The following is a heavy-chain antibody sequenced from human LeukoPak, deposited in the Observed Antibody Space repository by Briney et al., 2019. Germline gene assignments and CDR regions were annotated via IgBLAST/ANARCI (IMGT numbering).Heavy chain of an antibody. V-gene: IGHV4-59*08. D-gene: IGHD3-22*01. CDR3: AGQTDSSGYSY. CDR2: IYYSGST. Sequence: SETLSLTCTVSGGSISSYYWSWIRQPPGKGLEWIGYIYYSGSTNYNPSLKSRVTISVDTSKNQFSLKLSSATAADTAVYYCAGQTDSSGYSYWGQGTLVTVSS. CDR1: GGSISSYY. J-gene: IGHJ4*02.